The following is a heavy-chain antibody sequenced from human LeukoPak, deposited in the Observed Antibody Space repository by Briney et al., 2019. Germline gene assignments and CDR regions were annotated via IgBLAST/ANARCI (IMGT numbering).Heavy chain of an antibody. CDR1: GFTFSSYA. CDR3: ARERWYSSGWSGGNNFYY. J-gene: IGHJ4*02. Sequence: GGSLRLSCAASGFTFSSYAMHWVRQAPGKGLEWVALMSYDGSSKYYADSVKGRFTISRDNSKNTLYLQMNSLRAEDTAVYYCARERWYSSGWSGGNNFYYWGQGTLVTVSS. D-gene: IGHD6-19*01. V-gene: IGHV3-30*04. CDR2: MSYDGSSK.